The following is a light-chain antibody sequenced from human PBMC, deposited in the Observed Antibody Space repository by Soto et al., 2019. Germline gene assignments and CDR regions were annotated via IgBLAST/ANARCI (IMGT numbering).Light chain of an antibody. CDR2: GAS. J-gene: IGKJ2*01. Sequence: EIVLTQSPATLSLSPGERATLSCRASQSVSNYLAWYQQKPGQAPRLLISGASNRATGIPARFSGSGSGTDFTLTISSLEPEDFATYFCQQYNDFQYTFGPGTKLEI. CDR3: QQYNDFQYT. CDR1: QSVSNY. V-gene: IGKV3-11*01.